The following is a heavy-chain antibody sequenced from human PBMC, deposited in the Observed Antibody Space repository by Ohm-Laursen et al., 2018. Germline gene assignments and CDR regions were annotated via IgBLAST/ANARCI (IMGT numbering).Heavy chain of an antibody. J-gene: IGHJ4*02. CDR1: GFTFSSYW. Sequence: SLRLSCSAPGFTFSSYWMHWVRQAPGKGLVWVSRINSDGSSTSYADSVKGRFTISRDNSRNTLYLQMNSLRAEDTAVYYCAREPYDASLRGYFDYWGQGTLVTVSS. V-gene: IGHV3-74*01. CDR2: INSDGSST. CDR3: AREPYDASLRGYFDY. D-gene: IGHD4/OR15-4a*01.